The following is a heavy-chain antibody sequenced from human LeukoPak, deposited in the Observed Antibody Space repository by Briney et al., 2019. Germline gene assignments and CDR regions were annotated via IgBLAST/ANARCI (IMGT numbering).Heavy chain of an antibody. CDR3: AAAARRRHYYYYMDV. CDR2: IVVGSGNT. J-gene: IGHJ6*03. V-gene: IGHV1-58*02. CDR1: GFTFISSA. Sequence: ASVKVSCKASGFTFISSAIQWVRQARGQRLEWIGWIVVGSGNTNYAQKFQERVTITRDMSTSTAYMELSSLRSEDTAVYYCAAAARRRHYYYYMDVWGKGTTVTISS. D-gene: IGHD6-6*01.